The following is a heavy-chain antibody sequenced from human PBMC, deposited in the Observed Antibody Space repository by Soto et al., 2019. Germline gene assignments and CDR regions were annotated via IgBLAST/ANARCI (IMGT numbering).Heavy chain of an antibody. V-gene: IGHV3-13*01. Sequence: GGSLRLSCAASGFTFSSYDMHWVRQATGKGLEWVSAIGTAGDTYYPGSVKGRFTISRENAKNSLYLQMNSLRAGDTAVYYCARGGPNSGSYYCYYYGMDVWGQGTTVTVSS. CDR1: GFTFSSYD. D-gene: IGHD1-26*01. CDR2: IGTAGDT. CDR3: ARGGPNSGSYYCYYYGMDV. J-gene: IGHJ6*02.